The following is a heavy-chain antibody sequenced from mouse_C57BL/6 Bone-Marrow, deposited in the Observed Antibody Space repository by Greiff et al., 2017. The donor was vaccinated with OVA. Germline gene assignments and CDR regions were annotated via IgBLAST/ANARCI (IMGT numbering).Heavy chain of an antibody. V-gene: IGHV14-4*01. J-gene: IGHJ4*01. CDR3: TTRSPYYAMDY. Sequence: VQLQQSGAELVRPGASVKLSCTASGFNIKDDYMHWVKQRPEQGLEWIGWIDPENGDTEYASKFQGKATITADTSSNTAYLQLSSLTSEDTAVYYCTTRSPYYAMDYWGQGTSVTVSS. CDR1: GFNIKDDY. CDR2: IDPENGDT.